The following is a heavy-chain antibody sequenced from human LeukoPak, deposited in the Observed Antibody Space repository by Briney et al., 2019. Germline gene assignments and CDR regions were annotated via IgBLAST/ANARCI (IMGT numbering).Heavy chain of an antibody. V-gene: IGHV4-59*01. CDR1: GGSISSYY. J-gene: IGHJ5*02. CDR2: IYYSGST. Sequence: SETLSLTCTVSGGSISSYYWSWIRQPPGKGLEWIGYIYYSGSTNYNPSLKSRVTISVDTSKNQFSLKLSSVTAADTAVYYCARTVSISWFDPWGQGTLVTVSS. D-gene: IGHD3-16*01. CDR3: ARTVSISWFDP.